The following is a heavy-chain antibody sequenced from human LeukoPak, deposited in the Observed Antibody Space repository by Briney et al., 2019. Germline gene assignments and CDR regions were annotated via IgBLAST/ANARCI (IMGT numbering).Heavy chain of an antibody. CDR3: ARIGRAVAGTIDY. V-gene: IGHV4-61*08. CDR1: GGSVCSVGYS. J-gene: IGHJ4*02. CDR2: IYYSGST. Sequence: SETLSLSCTASGGSVCSVGYSCNWIRQPPGKTLEWIGYIYYSGSTNYNPSLKSRVTMSVDTSKNQFSLKLSSVTAADTAVYCCARIGRAVAGTIDYWGQGTLVTVSS. D-gene: IGHD6-19*01.